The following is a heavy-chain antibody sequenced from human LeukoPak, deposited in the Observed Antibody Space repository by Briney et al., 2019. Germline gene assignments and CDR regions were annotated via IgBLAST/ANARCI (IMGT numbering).Heavy chain of an antibody. Sequence: KTSETLSLTCTVSGGSISSGGYYWSWIRQPPGKGLEWIGYIYHSGSTYYNPSLKSRVTISVDRSKNQFSLKLSSVTAADTAVYYCARNYDFGDYWGQGTLVTVSS. CDR2: IYHSGST. J-gene: IGHJ4*02. CDR1: GGSISSGGYY. CDR3: ARNYDFGDY. D-gene: IGHD3-3*01. V-gene: IGHV4-30-2*01.